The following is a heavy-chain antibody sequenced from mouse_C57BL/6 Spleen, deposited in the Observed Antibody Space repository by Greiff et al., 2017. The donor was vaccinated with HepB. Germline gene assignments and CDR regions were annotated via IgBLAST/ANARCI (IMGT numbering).Heavy chain of an antibody. J-gene: IGHJ2*01. CDR1: GYTFTDYY. D-gene: IGHD1-1*01. CDR2: INPYNGGT. Sequence: EVKLMESGPVLVKPGASVKMSCKASGYTFTDYYMNWVKQSHGKSLEWIGVINPYNGGTSYNQKFKGKATLTVDKSSSTAYMELNSLTSEDSAVYYCARSWYYGSSSFDYWGQGTTLTVSS. CDR3: ARSWYYGSSSFDY. V-gene: IGHV1-19*01.